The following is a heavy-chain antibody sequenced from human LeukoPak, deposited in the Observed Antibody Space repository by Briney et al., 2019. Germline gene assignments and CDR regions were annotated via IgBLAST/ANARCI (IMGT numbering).Heavy chain of an antibody. J-gene: IGHJ4*02. Sequence: GGSLRLSCAASGFTVSSNSMNWVRQAPGKGLEWVSYISRTRSTISYADSVEGRFTISRDSAKNSLSLQMNSLRAEDTAVYYCARGYSYGATFDYWGQGTLVTVSS. CDR2: ISRTRSTI. V-gene: IGHV3-48*01. D-gene: IGHD5-18*01. CDR3: ARGYSYGATFDY. CDR1: GFTVSSNS.